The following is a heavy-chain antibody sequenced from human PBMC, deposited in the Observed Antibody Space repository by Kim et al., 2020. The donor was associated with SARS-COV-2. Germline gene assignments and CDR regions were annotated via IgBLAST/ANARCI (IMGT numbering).Heavy chain of an antibody. Sequence: GGSLRLSCAASGFTFSNAWMSWVRQAPGKGLEWVGRIKSKTDGETTHYPAPVKGRFTISRDDSKNTLYVQMNSLKTEDTALYYCTTDGGKYWGQGTLVTVSS. CDR2: IKSKTDGETT. CDR1: GFTFSNAW. CDR3: TTDGGKY. D-gene: IGHD3-16*01. V-gene: IGHV3-15*01. J-gene: IGHJ4*02.